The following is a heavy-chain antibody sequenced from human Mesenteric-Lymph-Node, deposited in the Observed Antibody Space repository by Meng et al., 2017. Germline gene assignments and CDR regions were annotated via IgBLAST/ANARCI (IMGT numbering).Heavy chain of an antibody. CDR2: INHSGST. J-gene: IGHJ4*02. D-gene: IGHD4-17*01. CDR1: GGSFSGYY. CDR3: ARGRGYGDYGSLY. V-gene: IGHV4-34*01. Sequence: QGQLQQWGAGLLKPSETLSLTCAGYGGSFSGYYWSWIRQPPGKGLEWIGEINHSGSTNYNPSLKSRVTISVDTSKNQFSLKLSSVTAADTAVYYCARGRGYGDYGSLYWGQGTLVTVSS.